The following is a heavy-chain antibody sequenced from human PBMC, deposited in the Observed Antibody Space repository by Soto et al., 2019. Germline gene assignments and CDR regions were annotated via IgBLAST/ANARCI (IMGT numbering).Heavy chain of an antibody. CDR2: ISGSGGST. J-gene: IGHJ5*02. D-gene: IGHD3-16*01. CDR3: AKDWVRFGP. V-gene: IGHV3-23*01. Sequence: GGSLRLSCAASGFTFSSQAMTWVRQAPGKGLEWVSGISGSGGSTPYADSVRGRFTISRDNSKSTLYLQMNNLRVEDTAVYYCAKDWVRFGPWGQGTLVTVSS. CDR1: GFTFSSQA.